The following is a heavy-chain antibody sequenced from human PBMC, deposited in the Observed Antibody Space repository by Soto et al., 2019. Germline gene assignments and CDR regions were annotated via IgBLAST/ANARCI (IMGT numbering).Heavy chain of an antibody. Sequence: QVQLVQSGAEVKKPGASVKVSCKASGYTFTSYYMHWVRQAPGQGLEWMGIINPSGGSTSYAQKFQGRVTMTRDTSTSTVYIELSSLRSEDTSVYYWAGEKTYYYDSSGYSYSDYWGQGALVTVSS. CDR2: INPSGGST. V-gene: IGHV1-46*01. J-gene: IGHJ4*02. CDR3: AGEKTYYYDSSGYSYSDY. CDR1: GYTFTSYY. D-gene: IGHD3-22*01.